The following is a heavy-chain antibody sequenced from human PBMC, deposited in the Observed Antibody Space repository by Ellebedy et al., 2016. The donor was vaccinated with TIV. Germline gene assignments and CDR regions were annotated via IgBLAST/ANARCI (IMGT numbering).Heavy chain of an antibody. CDR2: ISYSGST. Sequence: MPSETLSLTCTVSGGSISSYYWSWIRQPPGKGLEWIGYISYSGSTNYNPSLKSRVTISVDTSKNQFSLKLSSVTAADTAVYYCARVYCSSSSCYAFDIWGQGTMVTVSS. V-gene: IGHV4-59*01. CDR1: GGSISSYY. CDR3: ARVYCSSSSCYAFDI. D-gene: IGHD2-15*01. J-gene: IGHJ3*02.